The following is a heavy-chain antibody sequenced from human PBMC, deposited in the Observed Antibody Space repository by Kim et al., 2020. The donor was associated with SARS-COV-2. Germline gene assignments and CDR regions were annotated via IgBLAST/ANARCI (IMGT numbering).Heavy chain of an antibody. CDR2: MNPNSGNT. CDR3: ARGLFLGWFGELLTYYYYYYGMDV. CDR1: GYTFTSYD. J-gene: IGHJ6*02. V-gene: IGHV1-8*01. Sequence: ASVKVSCKASGYTFTSYDINWVRQATGQGLEWMGWMNPNSGNTGYAQKFQGRVTMTRNTSISTAYMELSSLRSEDTAVYYCARGLFLGWFGELLTYYYYYYGMDVWGQGTTVTVSS. D-gene: IGHD3-10*01.